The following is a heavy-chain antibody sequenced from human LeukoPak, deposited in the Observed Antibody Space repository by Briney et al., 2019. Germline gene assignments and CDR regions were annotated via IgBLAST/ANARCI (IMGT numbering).Heavy chain of an antibody. CDR2: ISSNGGST. D-gene: IGHD3-9*01. J-gene: IGHJ4*02. V-gene: IGHV3-64*01. CDR3: ARVDILTGYYFFDS. Sequence: GGSLRLSCAASGFTFSSYAMHWVRQAPGKGLEYVSAISSNGGSTYYANSVKGRFTISRDNSKNTLYLQMGSLRAEDMAVYYCARVDILTGYYFFDSWGQGTLVTVSS. CDR1: GFTFSSYA.